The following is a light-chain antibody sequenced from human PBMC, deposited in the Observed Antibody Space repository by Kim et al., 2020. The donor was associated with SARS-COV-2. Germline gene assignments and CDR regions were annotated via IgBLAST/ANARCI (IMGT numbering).Light chain of an antibody. CDR1: PGLSRTY. V-gene: IGKV3-20*01. CDR2: GAS. J-gene: IGKJ1*01. CDR3: QQYDKAPRT. Sequence: PGEKATAFCPASPGLSRTYLAGYQQRPGQAPRLRIHGASSRATGIPNRFSGSGSGTDFTLTISRLEPKDFAVYYGQQYDKAPRTFGPGTKVE.